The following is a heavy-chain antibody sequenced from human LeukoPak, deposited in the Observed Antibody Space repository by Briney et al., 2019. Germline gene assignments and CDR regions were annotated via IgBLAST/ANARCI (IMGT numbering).Heavy chain of an antibody. D-gene: IGHD1-20*01. V-gene: IGHV1-18*01. CDR3: ARDGRYNLNYADY. CDR1: GYTFTTYG. Sequence: ASVKVSCKASGYTFTTYGISWVRQAPGQGLEWMGWISGYNGNRNNAQKLQGRVTMTTDTSTSTAYMELRSLRSADTAVYYCARDGRYNLNYADYWGQGTLVTVSS. J-gene: IGHJ4*02. CDR2: ISGYNGNR.